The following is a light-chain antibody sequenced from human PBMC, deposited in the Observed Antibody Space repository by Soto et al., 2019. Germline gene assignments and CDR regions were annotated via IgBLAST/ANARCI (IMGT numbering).Light chain of an antibody. V-gene: IGKV3-15*01. J-gene: IGKJ1*01. CDR3: QQYNNWPRT. CDR1: QSSCNT. CDR2: GAS. Sequence: EIVMTQSPATLSVCPGERASLXCRASQSSCNTLDWCQQKPGQGPRLLIYGASTRANGIPARCSGSGSATEFTPTISSLQSEDFAVYYGQQYNNWPRTFGQGTKVDIK.